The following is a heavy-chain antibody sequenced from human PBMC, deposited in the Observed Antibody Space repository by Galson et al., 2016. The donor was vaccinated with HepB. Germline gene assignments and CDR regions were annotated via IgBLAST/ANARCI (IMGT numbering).Heavy chain of an antibody. J-gene: IGHJ4*02. CDR2: IDGGSNTI. CDR3: ARVTGWLQPDY. D-gene: IGHD5-24*01. CDR1: GFTFSSYW. Sequence: SLRLSCAASGFTFSSYWMHWVRQAPGKGLEWLSYIDGGSNTIYYADSVRGRFTISRDNAQNSLHLQMDSLRAEDTGLYYCARVTGWLQPDYWGQGTLVTVSS. V-gene: IGHV3-48*04.